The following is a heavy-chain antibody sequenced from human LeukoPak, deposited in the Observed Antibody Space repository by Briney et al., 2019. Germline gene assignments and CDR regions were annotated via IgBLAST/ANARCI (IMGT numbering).Heavy chain of an antibody. Sequence: GGSLRLSCAATGFTFNNYWMSWVRQAPGQGLEWVANIKQDGSEKYYVDSVKGRFTISRDNAKNSLYLQMNSLRAEDTAVYYCARGISSGWPMFDPWGQGTLVTVSS. CDR2: IKQDGSEK. J-gene: IGHJ5*02. D-gene: IGHD6-19*01. V-gene: IGHV3-7*01. CDR3: ARGISSGWPMFDP. CDR1: GFTFNNYW.